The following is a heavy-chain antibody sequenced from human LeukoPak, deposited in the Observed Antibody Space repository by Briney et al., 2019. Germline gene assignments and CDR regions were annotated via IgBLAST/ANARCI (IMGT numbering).Heavy chain of an antibody. J-gene: IGHJ6*02. Sequence: ASVKVSCKASGGTSSSYAISWVRQAPGQGLEWMGWISAYNGNTNYAQKLQGRVTMTTDTSTSTAYMELRSLRSDDTAVYYCAGPRYPNYYGMDVWGQGTTVTVSS. CDR2: ISAYNGNT. D-gene: IGHD1-1*01. CDR3: AGPRYPNYYGMDV. V-gene: IGHV1-18*01. CDR1: GGTSSSYA.